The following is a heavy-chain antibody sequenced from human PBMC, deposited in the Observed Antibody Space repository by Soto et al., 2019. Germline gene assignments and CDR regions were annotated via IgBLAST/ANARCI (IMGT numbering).Heavy chain of an antibody. CDR3: TAPGIAAAGTIF. J-gene: IGHJ4*02. Sequence: EVPLVESGGGLVKPGGSLRLSCAASGFTFSNAWMSWFRQAPGKGLEWVGRIKSKTDGGTTDYAAPVKGRFTISRDDSKNTLYLQMNSLKTEDTAVYYCTAPGIAAAGTIFWGQGTLVTVSS. V-gene: IGHV3-15*01. CDR1: GFTFSNAW. D-gene: IGHD6-13*01. CDR2: IKSKTDGGTT.